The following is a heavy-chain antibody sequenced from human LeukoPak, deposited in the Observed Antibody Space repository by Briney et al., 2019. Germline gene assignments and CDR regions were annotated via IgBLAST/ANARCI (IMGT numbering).Heavy chain of an antibody. D-gene: IGHD6-19*01. CDR2: ISWNSGSI. V-gene: IGHV3-9*01. CDR3: AKRSSGWGFDY. J-gene: IGHJ4*02. CDR1: GFTFGDYA. Sequence: GGSLRLSCAGSGFTFGDYALHWVRQLPGKGLEWVSGISWNSGSIGYADSVKGRFTISRDNAKNSLYLQMNSLRAEDTALYYCAKRSSGWGFDYWGQGTLVTVSS.